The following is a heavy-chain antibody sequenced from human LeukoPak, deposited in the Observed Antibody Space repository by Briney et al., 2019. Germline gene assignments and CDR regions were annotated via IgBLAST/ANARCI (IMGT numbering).Heavy chain of an antibody. CDR1: GFTFSSYA. D-gene: IGHD6-13*01. J-gene: IGHJ3*02. V-gene: IGHV3-30-3*01. CDR3: ARDGSQHAFDI. CDR2: ISYDGSNK. Sequence: PGGSLRLSCAASGFTFSSYAMSWVRQAPGKGLEWVAVISYDGSNKYYADSVKGRFTISRDNSKNTLYLQMNSLRAEDTAVYYCARDGSQHAFDIWGQGTMVTVSS.